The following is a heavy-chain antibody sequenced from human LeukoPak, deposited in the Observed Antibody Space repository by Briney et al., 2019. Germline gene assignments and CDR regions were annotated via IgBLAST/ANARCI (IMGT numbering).Heavy chain of an antibody. J-gene: IGHJ3*02. CDR2: IYHSGST. V-gene: IGHV4-38-2*01. CDR3: ARHFPSDRQWLVLNWAFDI. D-gene: IGHD6-19*01. CDR1: GGSFSGYY. Sequence: SETLSLTCAVYGGSFSGYYWGWVRQPPGKGLEWIGSIYHSGSTYYNPSLKSRVTISVDTSTNQFSLKLSSVTAADTAVYYCARHFPSDRQWLVLNWAFDIWGQGTMVTVSS.